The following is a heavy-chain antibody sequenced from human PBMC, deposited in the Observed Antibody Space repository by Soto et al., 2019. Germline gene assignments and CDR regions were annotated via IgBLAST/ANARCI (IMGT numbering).Heavy chain of an antibody. J-gene: IGHJ4*02. V-gene: IGHV3-30*18. Sequence: QVQLVESGGGVVQPGRSLRLSCAASGFTFSSYGMHWVRQAPGKGLEWVAFISYDGINKYYADSVKGRFTISRDNSKNTLYLQRSSLRAEETAVYYCAKDRWVRQLRSYFDYWGQGTVVTVSS. CDR2: ISYDGINK. D-gene: IGHD4-17*01. CDR1: GFTFSSYG. CDR3: AKDRWVRQLRSYFDY.